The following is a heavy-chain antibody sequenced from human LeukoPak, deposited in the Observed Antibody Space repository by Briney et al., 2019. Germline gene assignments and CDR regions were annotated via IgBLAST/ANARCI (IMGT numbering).Heavy chain of an antibody. D-gene: IGHD3-3*01. J-gene: IGHJ6*02. CDR2: ISGSGGST. V-gene: IGHV3-23*01. Sequence: GGSLRLSCAASGFTFSSYWMHWVRQAPEKGLEWVSAISGSGGSTYYADSVKGRFTISRDNSKNTLYLQMNSLRAEDTAVYYCANKRSDFWSLYGMDAWGQGTTVTVSS. CDR3: ANKRSDFWSLYGMDA. CDR1: GFTFSSYW.